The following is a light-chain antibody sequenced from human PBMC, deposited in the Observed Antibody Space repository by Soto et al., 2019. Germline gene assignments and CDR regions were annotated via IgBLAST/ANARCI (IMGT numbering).Light chain of an antibody. V-gene: IGLV2-14*01. Sequence: QSVLTQPASVSGSPGQSITISCTGTSSDVGGYNYVSWYQQHPGKAPKLMIYDVSNRPSGVSNRFSGSKSGTTASLTISGLQAEDEADYYCSSYTSSSTLPVVFGGGTQLTVL. J-gene: IGLJ2*01. CDR3: SSYTSSSTLPVV. CDR1: SSDVGGYNY. CDR2: DVS.